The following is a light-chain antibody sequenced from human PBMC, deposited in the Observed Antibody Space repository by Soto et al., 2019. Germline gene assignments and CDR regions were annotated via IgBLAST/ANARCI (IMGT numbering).Light chain of an antibody. J-gene: IGLJ1*01. CDR3: SSYTSTSTLCV. Sequence: QSVLTQPASVSGSPGQSITISCTGTSSDIGGYNYVSWYRQHPGKAPELMIYDVANQPSGVSDRFSGSKSGNTASLAIFGLQTEDEADYYCSSYTSTSTLCVFGTGTKVTVL. CDR2: DVA. CDR1: SSDIGGYNY. V-gene: IGLV2-14*03.